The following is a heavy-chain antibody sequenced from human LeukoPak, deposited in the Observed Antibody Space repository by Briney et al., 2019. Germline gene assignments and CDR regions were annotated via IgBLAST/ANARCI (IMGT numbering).Heavy chain of an antibody. CDR1: GGSISTYY. CDR2: IYHCGST. CDR3: ARGGAARLHFQN. V-gene: IGHV4-59*01. Sequence: SETLSLTCTVSGGSISTYYWNWIRQPPGKGLEWIGYIYHCGSTNYNPSLQSRVTISVDTSKNQFSLNLNSVTAADTAVYYCARGGAARLHFQNWGQGTLVTVSS. D-gene: IGHD6-6*01. J-gene: IGHJ1*01.